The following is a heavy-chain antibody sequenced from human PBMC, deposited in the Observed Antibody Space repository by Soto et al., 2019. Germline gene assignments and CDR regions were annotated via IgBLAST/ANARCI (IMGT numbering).Heavy chain of an antibody. CDR1: GFTFSSYG. CDR3: AKDSYDILTGYYSYYYYYYMDV. Sequence: GGSLRLSCAASGFTFSSYGMHWVRQAPGKGLEWVAVISYDGSNKYYADSVKGRFTISRDNSKNTLYLQMNSLRAEDTAVYYCAKDSYDILTGYYSYYYYYYMDVWGKGTTVTVSS. D-gene: IGHD3-9*01. V-gene: IGHV3-30*18. J-gene: IGHJ6*03. CDR2: ISYDGSNK.